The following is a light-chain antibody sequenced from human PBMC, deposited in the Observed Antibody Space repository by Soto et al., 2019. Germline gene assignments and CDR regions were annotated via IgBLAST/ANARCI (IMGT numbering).Light chain of an antibody. CDR2: AAS. Sequence: DIQMTQSPSSLSAFVGDRVTIXXRASQSISSYLNWYQQKPGKAPKIXIYAASSLQSGVPSRFSGSGSGTDFTLTISSLQPEDFATYYCLQDYNYPRTFGQGTKVDNK. CDR1: QSISSY. CDR3: LQDYNYPRT. J-gene: IGKJ1*01. V-gene: IGKV1-39*01.